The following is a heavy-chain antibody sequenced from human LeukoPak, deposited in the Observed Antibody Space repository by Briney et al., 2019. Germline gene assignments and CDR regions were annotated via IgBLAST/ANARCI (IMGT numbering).Heavy chain of an antibody. V-gene: IGHV3-66*04. D-gene: IGHD1-26*01. J-gene: IGHJ4*02. CDR1: GFTVSNEN. CDR2: IYTTGGT. Sequence: GGSLRLSCAASGFTVSNENINWVRQAPGKGLEWVSIIYTTGGTSYADSVRGRFTISRDSSKNTVFLQMNSLRVEDTAVYYCARHRELGLWGQGTPVTVSS. CDR3: ARHRELGL.